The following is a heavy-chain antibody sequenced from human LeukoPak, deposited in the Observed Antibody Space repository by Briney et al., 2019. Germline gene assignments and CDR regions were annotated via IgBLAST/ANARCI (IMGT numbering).Heavy chain of an antibody. Sequence: QPGGSLRLSCAASGFTFDDYAMHWVRQAPGMGLEWVSLISGDSDYTYYADSVKGRFTISRDNSKNSLYLQMNTLRTEDSALYYCAKGHGSRTGDFEYWGQGTLVTVSS. CDR3: AKGHGSRTGDFEY. D-gene: IGHD3-10*01. CDR1: GFTFDDYA. J-gene: IGHJ4*02. V-gene: IGHV3-43*02. CDR2: ISGDSDYT.